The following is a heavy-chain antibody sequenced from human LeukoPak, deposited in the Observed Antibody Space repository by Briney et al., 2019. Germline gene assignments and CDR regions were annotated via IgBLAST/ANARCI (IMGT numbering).Heavy chain of an antibody. Sequence: ASVKVSCKASGYTFTSYYMHWVRQAPGQGLEWMGIINLSGGTTYYAQKFQGRVTMTNDMSTSTVYMELSSLRSEDTAVYYCARDRSYYGSGSYSPSYYYYYMDVWGKGTTVTVSS. CDR1: GYTFTSYY. CDR3: ARDRSYYGSGSYSPSYYYYYMDV. V-gene: IGHV1-46*01. J-gene: IGHJ6*03. D-gene: IGHD3-10*01. CDR2: INLSGGTT.